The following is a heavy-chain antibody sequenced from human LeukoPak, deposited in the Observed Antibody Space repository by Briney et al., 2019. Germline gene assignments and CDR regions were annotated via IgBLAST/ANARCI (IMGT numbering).Heavy chain of an antibody. D-gene: IGHD2-2*01. CDR2: VNTDGSAT. V-gene: IGHV3-74*01. CDR3: ARDRGHAYFFDY. CDR1: GFTFSNYW. Sequence: PEGPLRLSCAASGFTFSNYWMHWVRQAPGKGLVWVSRVNTDGSATTYADSVKGRFTISRDSAKNTVYLQMNSLRAEDTAVYYCARDRGHAYFFDYWGQGALVTVSS. J-gene: IGHJ4*02.